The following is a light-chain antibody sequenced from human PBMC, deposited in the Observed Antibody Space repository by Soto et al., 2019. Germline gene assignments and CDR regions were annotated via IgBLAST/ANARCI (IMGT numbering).Light chain of an antibody. CDR2: GAS. CDR1: QSVSSSY. CDR3: QQYGSSPSLG. V-gene: IGKV3-20*01. J-gene: IGKJ4*01. Sequence: EIVLTQSPGTLSLSPGERATLSCRASQSVSSSYLAWYQQKPGQAPRLLIYGASSRATGIPDRFSGSGSGTDFTLTISRLEPEDFAVYYCQQYGSSPSLGFGGGTKVEI.